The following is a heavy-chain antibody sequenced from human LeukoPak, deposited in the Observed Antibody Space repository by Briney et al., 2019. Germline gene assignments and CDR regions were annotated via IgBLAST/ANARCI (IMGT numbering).Heavy chain of an antibody. CDR1: GFTFSSYS. D-gene: IGHD4-17*01. CDR3: ARDGHDYGDYAGY. Sequence: GGSLRLSCAASGFTFSSYSMNWVRQAPGKGLEWVSSISSSSSYIYYADSVKGRFTISRDNAKNSLYLQMNSLRAEDTAVYYCARDGHDYGDYAGYWGQGTLVTVSS. J-gene: IGHJ4*02. CDR2: ISSSSSYI. V-gene: IGHV3-21*01.